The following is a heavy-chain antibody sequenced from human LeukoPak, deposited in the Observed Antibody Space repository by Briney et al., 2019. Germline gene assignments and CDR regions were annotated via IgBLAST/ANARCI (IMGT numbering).Heavy chain of an antibody. CDR1: GLTVSSNY. CDR3: ARDKSDFPFDA. Sequence: GGSLRLSCAASGLTVSSNYISWVRQAPGKGLEWVSIIYRGGSTSYADSVKGRFTISRDISKNTVFLQMNSLRADDTAVYYCARDKSDFPFDAWGQGTLVTASS. CDR2: IYRGGST. J-gene: IGHJ5*02. V-gene: IGHV3-66*01. D-gene: IGHD3-3*01.